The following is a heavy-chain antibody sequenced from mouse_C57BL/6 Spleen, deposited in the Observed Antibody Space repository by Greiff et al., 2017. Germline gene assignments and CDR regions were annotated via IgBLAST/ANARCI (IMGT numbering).Heavy chain of an antibody. J-gene: IGHJ1*03. CDR3: ARIPFYEYDGYFDV. Sequence: EVKLVESGGGLVKPGGSLKLSCAASGFTFSDYGMHWVRPAPEKGLEWVAYISSGSSTIYYADTVKGRFTISRDNAKNTLFLQMTSLRSEDTAMYYCARIPFYEYDGYFDVWGTGTTGTVSS. CDR2: ISSGSSTI. CDR1: GFTFSDYG. D-gene: IGHD2-4*01. V-gene: IGHV5-17*01.